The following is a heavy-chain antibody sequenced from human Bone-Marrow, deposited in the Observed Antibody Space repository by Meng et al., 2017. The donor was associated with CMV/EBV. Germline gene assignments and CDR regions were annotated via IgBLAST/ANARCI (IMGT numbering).Heavy chain of an antibody. CDR1: GYTFTSYG. CDR3: ARVGVQYGDYDPRFDY. Sequence: ASVKVSCKASGYTFTSYGISWVRQAPGQGLEWMGWISAYNGNTNYAQKLQGRVTMTTDTSTSTAYMELRRLRSDDTAVYYCARVGVQYGDYDPRFDYWGQGTLVTVSS. V-gene: IGHV1-18*01. CDR2: ISAYNGNT. J-gene: IGHJ4*02. D-gene: IGHD4-17*01.